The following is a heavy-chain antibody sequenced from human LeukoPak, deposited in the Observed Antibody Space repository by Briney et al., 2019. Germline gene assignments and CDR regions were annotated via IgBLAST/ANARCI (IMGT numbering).Heavy chain of an antibody. Sequence: GGSLRLSCADSGFTFSSYAMRWVRQAPGKGLDWVSTISGNGGNKYYADSVKGRFTISRDNSKNTLYLQINTLRAEDMAVYYCAKVVISWGPTSQDYWGQGTLVTVSS. J-gene: IGHJ4*02. CDR1: GFTFSSYA. CDR2: ISGNGGNK. D-gene: IGHD6-13*01. CDR3: AKVVISWGPTSQDY. V-gene: IGHV3-23*01.